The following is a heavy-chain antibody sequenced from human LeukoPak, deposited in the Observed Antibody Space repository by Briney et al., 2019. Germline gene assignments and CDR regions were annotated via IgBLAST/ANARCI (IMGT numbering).Heavy chain of an antibody. Sequence: SGGSLRLSCAASGFTFTNYAMSWVRQAPGKGLEWVSYISGGSSTIYYADSVKGRFTISRDNAKNSLDLQMNSLRAEDSAVYYCARERIWNGYYFFDYWGQGTLVTVSS. V-gene: IGHV3-48*01. CDR2: ISGGSSTI. CDR1: GFTFTNYA. J-gene: IGHJ4*02. CDR3: ARERIWNGYYFFDY. D-gene: IGHD3-3*01.